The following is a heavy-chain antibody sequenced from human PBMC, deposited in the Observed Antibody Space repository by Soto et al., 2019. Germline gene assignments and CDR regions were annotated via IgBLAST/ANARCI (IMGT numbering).Heavy chain of an antibody. J-gene: IGHJ6*02. CDR3: ARDRQSEDCSGGSCYFSYYYGMDV. V-gene: IGHV3-21*01. CDR1: GFTFSSYS. CDR2: ISSSSSYI. Sequence: XGSLRLSFASSGFTFSSYSMNGVRQAPGKGLEWASSISSSSSYIYYADSVKGRFTISRDNAKNSLYLQMNSLRAEDTAVYYCARDRQSEDCSGGSCYFSYYYGMDVWGQGTTVTVSS. D-gene: IGHD2-15*01.